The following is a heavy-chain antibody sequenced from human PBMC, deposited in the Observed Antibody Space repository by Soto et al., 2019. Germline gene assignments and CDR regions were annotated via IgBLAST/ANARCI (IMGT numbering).Heavy chain of an antibody. CDR2: ISGSGDST. CDR1: GFTFSSYA. V-gene: IGHV3-23*01. J-gene: IGHJ4*02. Sequence: GGSLRLSCAASGFTFSSYAMNWVRQAPGKGLERVSTISGSGDSTYYADSVKGRFTISRDNSKNTLYLQMNSLRAEDTAVYYCATTGAFDFWGQGTLVTVS. CDR3: ATTGAFDF. D-gene: IGHD4-17*01.